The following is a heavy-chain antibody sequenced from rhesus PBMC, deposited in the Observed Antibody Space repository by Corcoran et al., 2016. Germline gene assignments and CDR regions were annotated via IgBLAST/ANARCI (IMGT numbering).Heavy chain of an antibody. CDR2: ISGSRGTT. D-gene: IGHD3-9*01. CDR3: ARDYEDEYGYSFAY. V-gene: IGHV4-173*01. Sequence: QLQLQVSGPGLAKPSETLSLTCAVSGGSIGYKYWSWTRQPPGKGLEWIGRISGSRGTTDDNPSLKSRVTISTDTSKNQFSLKLSSVTAADTAVYYCARDYEDEYGYSFAYWGQGVLVTVSS. J-gene: IGHJ4*01. CDR1: GGSIGYKY.